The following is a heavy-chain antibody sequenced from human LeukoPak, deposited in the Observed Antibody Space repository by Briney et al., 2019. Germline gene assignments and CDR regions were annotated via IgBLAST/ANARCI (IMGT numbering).Heavy chain of an antibody. Sequence: GASVKVSCKASGYTFTSYDISWVRQAPGQGLEWMGGIIPIFGTANYAQKFQGRVTITTDESTSTAYMELSSLRSEDTAVYYCARGGDGYCSSTSCYTYNWFDPWGQGTLVTVSS. J-gene: IGHJ5*02. CDR2: IIPIFGTA. CDR1: GYTFTSYD. D-gene: IGHD2-2*02. V-gene: IGHV1-69*05. CDR3: ARGGDGYCSSTSCYTYNWFDP.